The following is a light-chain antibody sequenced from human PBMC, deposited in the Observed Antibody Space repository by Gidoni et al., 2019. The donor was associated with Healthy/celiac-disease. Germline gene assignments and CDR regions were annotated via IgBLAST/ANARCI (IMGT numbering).Light chain of an antibody. CDR1: QDISNY. J-gene: IGKJ2*01. CDR3: QQYDNLYT. CDR2: DAS. Sequence: DIQMTQSPSSLSASVGDRVTITCQASQDISNYLNWYQQKPGKAPKLLIYDASNLETGVPSRFSGSGSGTDFTCNISSRQTEDIATYYCQQYDNLYTFGQGTKLEIK. V-gene: IGKV1-33*01.